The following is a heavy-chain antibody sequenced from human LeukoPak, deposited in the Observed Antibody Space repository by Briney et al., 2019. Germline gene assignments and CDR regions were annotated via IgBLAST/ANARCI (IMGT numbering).Heavy chain of an antibody. Sequence: ASVKVSCKASGGIFSTFAISWVRQAPGQGLEWMGGTIPIFHTANYAQKFQGRVTVTADESTSTAYMELSSLRSEDTAVYYCARDEGTVTTWVYWGQGTLVTVSS. CDR1: GGIFSTFA. V-gene: IGHV1-69*13. CDR3: ARDEGTVTTWVY. D-gene: IGHD4-17*01. J-gene: IGHJ4*02. CDR2: TIPIFHTA.